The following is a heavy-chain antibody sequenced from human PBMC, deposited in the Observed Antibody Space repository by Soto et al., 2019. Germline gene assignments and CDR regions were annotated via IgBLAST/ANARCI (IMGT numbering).Heavy chain of an antibody. CDR3: AGSVGGGFDY. V-gene: IGHV3-66*01. D-gene: IGHD3-16*01. Sequence: EVQLVESGGGLVQPGGSLRLSCAASGFTVSSNYMSWVRQAPGKGLEWVSVVYIGGNTYYAESVEDRFTISRDNFQNMLYLQVNGLKAEDTAVYYCAGSVGGGFDYWGQGTLVTVSS. CDR1: GFTVSSNY. CDR2: VYIGGNT. J-gene: IGHJ4*02.